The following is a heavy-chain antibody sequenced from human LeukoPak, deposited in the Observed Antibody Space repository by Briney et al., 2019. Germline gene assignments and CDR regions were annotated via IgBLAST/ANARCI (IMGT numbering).Heavy chain of an antibody. CDR1: GGSISTYY. CDR3: ARVDANWGVVDY. J-gene: IGHJ4*02. V-gene: IGHV4-59*01. Sequence: SETLSLTCTVSGGSISTYYWSWIRQPPGKGLEWIGYFHYSGTTSYNPSLKSRVTISVDTSKNQFSLKLSSVTAADTAVYYCARVDANWGVVDYWGQGTLVTVSS. D-gene: IGHD7-27*01. CDR2: FHYSGTT.